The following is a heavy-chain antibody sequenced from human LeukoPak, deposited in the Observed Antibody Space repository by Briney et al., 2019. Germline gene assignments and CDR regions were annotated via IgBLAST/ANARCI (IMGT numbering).Heavy chain of an antibody. Sequence: SVKVSCKASGGTFSSYAISWVRQAPGQGLEWMGGIIPIFGIANYAQKFQGRVTITADKSTSTAYMELSSLRSEDTAVYYCARDSLGDSSGYYVYWGQGTLVTVSS. CDR3: ARDSLGDSSGYYVY. CDR1: GGTFSSYA. J-gene: IGHJ4*02. D-gene: IGHD3-22*01. V-gene: IGHV1-69*10. CDR2: IIPIFGIA.